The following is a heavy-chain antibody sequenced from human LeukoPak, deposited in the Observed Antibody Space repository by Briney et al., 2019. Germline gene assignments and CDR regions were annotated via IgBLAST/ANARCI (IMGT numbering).Heavy chain of an antibody. CDR3: AKAGRGYSYNDY. CDR2: ISGNGLST. CDR1: GFTFDDYA. J-gene: IGHJ4*02. Sequence: GGSLRLSCAASGFTFDDYAMHWVRQAPGKGLEWVSLISGNGLSTYYAESVKGRFTISRDNNKNSLSLQMNSLRTEDTALYYCAKAGRGYSYNDYWGQGTLVTVSS. D-gene: IGHD5-18*01. V-gene: IGHV3-43*02.